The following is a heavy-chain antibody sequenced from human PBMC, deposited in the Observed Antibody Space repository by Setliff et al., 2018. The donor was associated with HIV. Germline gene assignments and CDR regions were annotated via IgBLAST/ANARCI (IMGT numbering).Heavy chain of an antibody. D-gene: IGHD5-18*01. V-gene: IGHV4-39*07. CDR3: ARERGGGYNYGRGMDV. Sequence: LSLTCTVSSGSISSSSYYWGCIRQPPGMGLEWIGSIYYSGSIYYNPSLKSRVTISVDTSKNQFSLKLSSVTAADTAVYYCARERGGGYNYGRGMDVWGQGTTVTVSS. CDR2: IYYSGSI. J-gene: IGHJ6*02. CDR1: SGSISSSSYY.